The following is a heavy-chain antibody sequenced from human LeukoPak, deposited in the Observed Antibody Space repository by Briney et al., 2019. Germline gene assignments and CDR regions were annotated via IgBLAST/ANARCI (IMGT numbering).Heavy chain of an antibody. CDR1: GGSISSSNW. CDR3: ASSGIAAAGPAGYYYGMDV. CDR2: IYHSGST. V-gene: IGHV4-4*02. Sequence: PSETLSLTCAVSGGSISSSNWWSWVRQPPGKGLEWIGEIYHSGSTNYNPSLKSRVTISVDKSKNQFSLKLSSVTAADTAVYYCASSGIAAAGPAGYYYGMDVWGQGTTVTVSS. J-gene: IGHJ6*02. D-gene: IGHD6-13*01.